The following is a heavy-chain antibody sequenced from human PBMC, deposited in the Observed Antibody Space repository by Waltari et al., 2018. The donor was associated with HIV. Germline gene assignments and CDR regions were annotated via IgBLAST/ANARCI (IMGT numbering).Heavy chain of an antibody. CDR3: ARESSY. J-gene: IGHJ4*02. Sequence: EVQLVESGGGLVQPGGSLRLSCAASGFTFSDHHMHWVRPAPGQGLEWVGRTRNKANSYTTAYAASVKSRYTISRDDSKNSLYLQMNSLKTEDTAVYYCARESSYWGQGTLVTGSS. V-gene: IGHV3-72*01. CDR2: TRNKANSYTT. CDR1: GFTFSDHH.